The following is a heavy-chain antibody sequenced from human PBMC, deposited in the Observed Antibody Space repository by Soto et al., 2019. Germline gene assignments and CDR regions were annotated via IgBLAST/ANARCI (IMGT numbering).Heavy chain of an antibody. CDR1: GFPFSDYY. Sequence: GGSLRLSCAASGFPFSDYYMIWIRQAPGKGLEWVSYISSSGSTIYYADSVKGRFTISRDNAKNSLYLQMSSLRAEDTAVYYCARDLNAHYGSIWYDAFDIWGQGTMVTVSS. D-gene: IGHD6-13*01. CDR3: ARDLNAHYGSIWYDAFDI. V-gene: IGHV3-11*04. CDR2: ISSSGSTI. J-gene: IGHJ3*02.